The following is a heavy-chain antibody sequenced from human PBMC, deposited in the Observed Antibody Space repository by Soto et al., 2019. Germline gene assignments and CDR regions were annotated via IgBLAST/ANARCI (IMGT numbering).Heavy chain of an antibody. J-gene: IGHJ4*02. V-gene: IGHV3-7*01. D-gene: IGHD3-22*01. CDR3: ARVPYDSTGYFNDY. CDR1: GFTFGRHW. CDR2: IKQNGAET. Sequence: EVQLVESGGALVQPGGTLRLSCAASGFTFGRHWMSWVRQAPGKGLEWVVNIKQNGAETYYAHPVQGRFTISRDNIKSILYLQMSGLRGDDTAVYSCARVPYDSTGYFNDYWGQGTLVSVSS.